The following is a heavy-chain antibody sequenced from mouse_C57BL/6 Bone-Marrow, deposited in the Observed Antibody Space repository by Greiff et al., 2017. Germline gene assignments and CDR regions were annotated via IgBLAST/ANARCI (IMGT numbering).Heavy chain of an antibody. CDR2: IDPEDGAT. Sequence: VQLQQSGAELVKPGASVKLSCTASGFNIKDYYMHWVKQRTEQSLEWIGMIDPEDGATKYAPKFPGTATLTADPSSNTAYLQRSSLTAEDTAVYYCASTGTNDYWGQGTTLTVSS. D-gene: IGHD4-1*02. J-gene: IGHJ2*01. CDR3: ASTGTNDY. V-gene: IGHV14-2*01. CDR1: GFNIKDYY.